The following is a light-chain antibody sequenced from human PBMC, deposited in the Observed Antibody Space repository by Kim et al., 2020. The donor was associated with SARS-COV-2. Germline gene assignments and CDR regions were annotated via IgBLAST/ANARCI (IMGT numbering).Light chain of an antibody. J-gene: IGLJ2*01. CDR2: GKN. V-gene: IGLV3-19*01. CDR3: NSRDSSGNHLV. CDR1: SLRSYY. Sequence: ALGQTVRMTCQGDSLRSYYASWYQQKPGQAPVLVIYGKNNRPSGIPDRFSGSSSVNTASLTITGAQAEDEADYYCNSRDSSGNHLVFGGGTQLTVL.